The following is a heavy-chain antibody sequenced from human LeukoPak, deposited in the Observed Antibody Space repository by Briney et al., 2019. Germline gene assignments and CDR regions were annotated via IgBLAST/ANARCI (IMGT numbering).Heavy chain of an antibody. D-gene: IGHD2-15*01. V-gene: IGHV3-23*01. CDR1: GFTFSSYA. CDR3: AKGVGVAIIDCYGMDV. Sequence: GGSLRLSCAASGFTFSSYAMSWVRQAPGKGLDLVSAISGSGGSTYFADSVKGRFTISRDNSKNTLHLQMNSLRAEDTAVYYCAKGVGVAIIDCYGMDVWGRGTTVTVSS. J-gene: IGHJ6*02. CDR2: ISGSGGST.